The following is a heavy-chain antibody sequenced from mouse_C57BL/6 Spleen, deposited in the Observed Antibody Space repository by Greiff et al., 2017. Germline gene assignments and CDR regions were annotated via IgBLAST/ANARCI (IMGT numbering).Heavy chain of an antibody. V-gene: IGHV1-82*01. Sequence: VQLVESGPELVKPGASVKISCKASGYAFSSSWMNWVKQRPGKGLEWIGRIYPGDGDTNYNGKFKGKATLTADKSSSTAYMQLSSLTSEDSAVYFCARSLWLRRGIGPMDYWGQGTSVTVSS. J-gene: IGHJ4*01. CDR3: ARSLWLRRGIGPMDY. D-gene: IGHD2-2*01. CDR2: IYPGDGDT. CDR1: GYAFSSSW.